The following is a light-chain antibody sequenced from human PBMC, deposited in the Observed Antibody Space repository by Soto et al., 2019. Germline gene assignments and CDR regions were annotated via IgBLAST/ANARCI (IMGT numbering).Light chain of an antibody. J-gene: IGLJ2*01. V-gene: IGLV1-44*01. Sequence: QSVLTQPPSASGTPGQRVTISCSGSSSNIGSHTVNWYQQLPGTAPKLLISNNNQRPSGVPDRFFGSKSGTSASLAVSGIHSEDEADYYCEAWDDSLNGRVFGGGTKVTDL. CDR3: EAWDDSLNGRV. CDR2: NNN. CDR1: SSNIGSHT.